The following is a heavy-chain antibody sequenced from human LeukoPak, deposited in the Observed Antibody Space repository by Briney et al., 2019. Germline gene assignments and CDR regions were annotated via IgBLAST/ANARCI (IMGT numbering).Heavy chain of an antibody. CDR2: IYYSGSS. J-gene: IGHJ4*02. CDR1: GGSISSYY. V-gene: IGHV4-59*01. Sequence: SETLSLTCTVSGGSISSYYWSWIRQPPGKGLEWIGYIYYSGSSNYNPSLKSRVSISVDTSKNQFSQKLSSVTAADTAVYYCASWGSSAFDYWGQGTLVTGSS. D-gene: IGHD3-16*01. CDR3: ASWGSSAFDY.